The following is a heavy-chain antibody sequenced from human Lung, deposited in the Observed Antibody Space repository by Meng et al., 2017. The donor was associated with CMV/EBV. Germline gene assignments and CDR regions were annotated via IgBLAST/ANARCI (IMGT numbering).Heavy chain of an antibody. CDR3: ARGYIVVVPAAMLRSGLYGMDV. J-gene: IGHJ6*02. Sequence: SXTLSLXCAVYGGSFSGYYWSWIRQPPGKGLEWIGEINHSGSTNYNPSLKSRVTISVDTSKNQFSLKLSSVTAADTAVYYCARGYIVVVPAAMLRSGLYGMDVWGQGTXVTVSS. CDR2: INHSGST. CDR1: GGSFSGYY. V-gene: IGHV4-34*01. D-gene: IGHD2-2*01.